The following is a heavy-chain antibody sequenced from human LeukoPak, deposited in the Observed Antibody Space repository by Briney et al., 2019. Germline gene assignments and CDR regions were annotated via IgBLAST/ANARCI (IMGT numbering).Heavy chain of an antibody. CDR1: GFTVSSNY. J-gene: IGHJ4*02. V-gene: IGHV3-66*01. CDR3: ARDQYSYAHAAH. Sequence: PRGSLRLSCAASGFTVSSNYMSWVRQAPGKGLEWVSVIYSGGTTYYADSVKGRFTISRDNSKNTPHLQMNSLRAEDTAVYYCARDQYSYAHAAHWGQGTLVTVSS. D-gene: IGHD5-18*01. CDR2: IYSGGTT.